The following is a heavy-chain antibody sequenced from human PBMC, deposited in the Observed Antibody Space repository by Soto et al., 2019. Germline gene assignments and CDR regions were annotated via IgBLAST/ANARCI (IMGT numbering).Heavy chain of an antibody. Sequence: SETLSLTCAVYGGSFSGYYWSWIRQPPGKGLEWIGEINHSGSTNYNPSLKRRVTISVDRSINQFSLKLSSVTAADTAVFYCARARGITMVRGIIRPPYYFDYRGQGALVTGSS. CDR1: GGSFSGYY. CDR2: INHSGST. J-gene: IGHJ4*02. D-gene: IGHD3-10*01. V-gene: IGHV4-34*01. CDR3: ARARGITMVRGIIRPPYYFDY.